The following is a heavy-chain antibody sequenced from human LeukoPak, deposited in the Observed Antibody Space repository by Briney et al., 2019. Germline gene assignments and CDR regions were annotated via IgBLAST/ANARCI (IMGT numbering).Heavy chain of an antibody. D-gene: IGHD6-19*01. Sequence: PSETLSLTCTVSGGSISSSSYYRGWIRQPPGKGLEWIGSIYYSGSTYYNPSLKSRVTISVDTSKNQFSLKLSSVTAADTAVYYCARQQQWLVFLYFDYWGQGTLVTVSS. CDR3: ARQQQWLVFLYFDY. CDR2: IYYSGST. J-gene: IGHJ4*02. V-gene: IGHV4-39*01. CDR1: GGSISSSSYY.